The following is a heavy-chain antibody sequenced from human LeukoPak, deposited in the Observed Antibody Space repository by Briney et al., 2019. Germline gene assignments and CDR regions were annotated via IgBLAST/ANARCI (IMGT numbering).Heavy chain of an antibody. V-gene: IGHV4-39*07. J-gene: IGHJ4*02. CDR1: GGSISSSNYY. CDR3: ARNSGDF. CDR2: IYYSGST. D-gene: IGHD4-23*01. Sequence: PSETLSLTCTVSGGSISSSNYYWGWIRQPPGKGLEWIGSIYYSGSTYYNPSLKSRVTISVDTSKNQFSLRLSSVTAADTAVYYCARNSGDFWGQGTLVTVSS.